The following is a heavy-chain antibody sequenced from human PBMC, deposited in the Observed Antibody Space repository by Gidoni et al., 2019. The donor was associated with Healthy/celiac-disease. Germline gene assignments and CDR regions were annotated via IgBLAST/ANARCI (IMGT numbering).Heavy chain of an antibody. J-gene: IGHJ4*02. Sequence: QVPLVQSGAEVPNPGSSVTVSCTASVGTFSSYAISWVRQAPGQGLEWMGGIIPIFGTANYAQKFQGRVTITADKSTSTAYMELSSLRSEDTAVYYCARDGAVAGPGLDYWGQGTLVTVSS. V-gene: IGHV1-69*06. D-gene: IGHD6-19*01. CDR1: VGTFSSYA. CDR3: ARDGAVAGPGLDY. CDR2: IIPIFGTA.